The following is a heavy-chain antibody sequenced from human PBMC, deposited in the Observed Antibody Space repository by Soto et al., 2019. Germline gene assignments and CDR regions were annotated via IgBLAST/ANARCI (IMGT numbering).Heavy chain of an antibody. Sequence: GGSLSLSCSASGFTFSSYAMHWGCLAQGKGMEYVSGVRGNGDPTFYADSVMGRLTISRDNSKNTLYLQTSSLSADDTAVYYCVKSRGGNNFGFFDWGQGALVTVSS. CDR3: VKSRGGNNFGFFD. J-gene: IGHJ4*02. V-gene: IGHV3-64D*06. CDR1: GFTFSSYA. D-gene: IGHD5-12*01. CDR2: VRGNGDPT.